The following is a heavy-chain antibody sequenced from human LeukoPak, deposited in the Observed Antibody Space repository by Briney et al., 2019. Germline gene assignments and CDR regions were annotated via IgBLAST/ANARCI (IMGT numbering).Heavy chain of an antibody. CDR3: AILDLEKGFDY. Sequence: ASVKVSCKASGYTFTNYGIDWLRQAPGQGLERMGWISPYNGNTDYAQKFQGRVTMTTHTSTSTAYMELRSLRSDDTAMYYCAILDLEKGFDYWGQGTLVTVSS. CDR1: GYTFTNYG. D-gene: IGHD1-1*01. J-gene: IGHJ4*02. CDR2: ISPYNGNT. V-gene: IGHV1-18*01.